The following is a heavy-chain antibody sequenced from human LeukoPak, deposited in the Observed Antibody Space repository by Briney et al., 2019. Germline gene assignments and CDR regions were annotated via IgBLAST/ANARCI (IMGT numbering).Heavy chain of an antibody. V-gene: IGHV3-30*18. D-gene: IGHD5-24*01. CDR2: ISYDGSNK. Sequence: PGGSLRLSCAASGFTFSSYGMHWVRQAPGKGLEWVAVISYDGSNKYYADSVKGRFTISRDNSKNTLYLQMNSLRAEDTAVYYCAKGGSGEMATKAFDYWGQGTLVTVSS. CDR3: AKGGSGEMATKAFDY. CDR1: GFTFSSYG. J-gene: IGHJ4*02.